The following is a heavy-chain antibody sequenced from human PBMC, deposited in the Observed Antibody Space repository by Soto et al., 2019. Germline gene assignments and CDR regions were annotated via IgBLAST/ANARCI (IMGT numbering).Heavy chain of an antibody. CDR1: GGSISSGGYY. CDR2: IYYSGST. V-gene: IGHV4-31*03. J-gene: IGHJ5*02. Sequence: PSETLSLTCTVSGGSISSGGYYWSWIRQHPGKGLEWIGYIYYSGSTYYNPSLKSRVTISVDTSKNQFSLKLSSVTAADTAVYYCARHKVGAVFGYNWFDPWGQGTLVTVSS. CDR3: ARHKVGAVFGYNWFDP. D-gene: IGHD1-26*01.